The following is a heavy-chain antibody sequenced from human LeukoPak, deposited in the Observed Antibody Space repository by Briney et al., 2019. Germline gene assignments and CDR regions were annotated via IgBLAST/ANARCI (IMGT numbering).Heavy chain of an antibody. D-gene: IGHD2-21*02. J-gene: IGHJ4*02. CDR3: AKDHWYCGGDCYFFDYFDY. V-gene: IGHV3-23*01. CDR2: ISGSGGGT. CDR1: GFTFSSYA. Sequence: PGGSLRLSCAASGFTFSSYAMSWVRQAPGKGLEWVSAISGSGGGTYYADSVKGRFTISRDNSKNTLYLQMNSLRAEDTAVYYCAKDHWYCGGDCYFFDYFDYWGQGTLVTVSS.